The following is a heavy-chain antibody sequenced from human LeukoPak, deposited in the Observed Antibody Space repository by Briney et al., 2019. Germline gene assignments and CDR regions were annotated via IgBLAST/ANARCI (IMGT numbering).Heavy chain of an antibody. CDR3: ARLLISGRNYFDY. J-gene: IGHJ4*02. CDR1: GYSFTSYW. V-gene: IGHV5-51*01. Sequence: HGESLKISCKGSGYSFTSYWIGWVRQMPGKGLEWVGIIYPGDSDTRYSPSFQGQVTISADKSISTAYLQLSSLKASDTAMYYCARLLISGRNYFDYWGQGTLVTVSS. CDR2: IYPGDSDT. D-gene: IGHD1-20*01.